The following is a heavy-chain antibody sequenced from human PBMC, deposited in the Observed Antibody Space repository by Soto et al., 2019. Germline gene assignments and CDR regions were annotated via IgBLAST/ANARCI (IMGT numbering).Heavy chain of an antibody. CDR3: ARVLYYGSGSYSPYGMDV. CDR1: GVSFNNNG. V-gene: IGHV1-69*01. Sequence: QVQLVQSGAEVKKPGSSVKVSCKTSGVSFNNNGIGWVRQAPGHGLEWMGGVSPPFRTSIYARKFQGRISITADASTGTVNMELSSLTSDDTAQYYCARVLYYGSGSYSPYGMDVWGQGTTVTVSS. CDR2: VSPPFRTS. D-gene: IGHD3-10*01. J-gene: IGHJ6*02.